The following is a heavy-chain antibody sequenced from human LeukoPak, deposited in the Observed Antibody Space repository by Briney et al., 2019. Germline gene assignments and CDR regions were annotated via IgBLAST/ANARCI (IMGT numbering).Heavy chain of an antibody. CDR2: IYYSGST. CDR1: GGSISSYY. D-gene: IGHD3-22*01. J-gene: IGHJ4*02. CDR3: ARGVTYYDDSSGAPKHFDY. V-gene: IGHV4-59*01. Sequence: PSETLSLTCTVSGGSISSYYWSWIRQPPGKGLEWIGYIYYSGSTNYNPSLKSRVSISVDTSKNQFTLKVRSVTAADTAVYYCARGVTYYDDSSGAPKHFDYWGQGTLVTVSS.